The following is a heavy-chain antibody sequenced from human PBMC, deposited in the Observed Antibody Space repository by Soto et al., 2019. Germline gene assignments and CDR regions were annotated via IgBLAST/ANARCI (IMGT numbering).Heavy chain of an antibody. CDR2: IYYSGST. CDR3: ARDIVRGDYYYGMDV. D-gene: IGHD3-10*01. Sequence: TSETLSLTCTVSGGSISSGGYYWSWIRQHPGKGLEWIGYIYYSGSTYYNPSLKSRVTISVDTSKNQFSLKLSSVTAADTAVYYCARDIVRGDYYYGMDVWGQGTTVTSP. CDR1: GGSISSGGYY. V-gene: IGHV4-31*03. J-gene: IGHJ6*02.